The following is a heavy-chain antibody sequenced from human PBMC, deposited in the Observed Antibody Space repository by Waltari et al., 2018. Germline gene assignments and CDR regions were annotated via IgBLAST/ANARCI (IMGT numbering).Heavy chain of an antibody. V-gene: IGHV3-30*04. J-gene: IGHJ4*02. Sequence: QVQLVESGGGVVQPGRSLGLSCAASGFIFSTSAMPLVRQAPGKGLEWVAVLSYDGSNKYYADSLKGRFTISRDNSNNTLYLQMNTLTPEDTAVYFCARENRQWLAPEPYYFDYWGLGTLVTVTS. CDR2: LSYDGSNK. CDR1: GFIFSTSA. CDR3: ARENRQWLAPEPYYFDY. D-gene: IGHD6-19*01.